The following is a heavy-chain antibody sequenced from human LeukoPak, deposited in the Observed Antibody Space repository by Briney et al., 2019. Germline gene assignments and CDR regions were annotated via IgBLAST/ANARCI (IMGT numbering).Heavy chain of an antibody. J-gene: IGHJ4*02. CDR3: ARDGRWLVDY. D-gene: IGHD5-24*01. V-gene: IGHV3-21*01. Sequence: GGSLRLTCAASGLTFSRYSMNWVRQAQGKGLEWVSSLSSSVRYIYYADSVKGRFTISRDNSENSLDLQMDSLTAEDTAVYYCARDGRWLVDYWGQGTLVTVSS. CDR1: GLTFSRYS. CDR2: LSSSVRYI.